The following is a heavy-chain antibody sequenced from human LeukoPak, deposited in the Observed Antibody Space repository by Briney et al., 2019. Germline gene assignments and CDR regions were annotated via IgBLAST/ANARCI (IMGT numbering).Heavy chain of an antibody. D-gene: IGHD6-19*01. CDR2: IYPGDSDT. CDR1: GHSFTSYW. J-gene: IGHJ3*02. V-gene: IGHV5-51*01. Sequence: GESLKISCKGSGHSFTSYWIGWVRQMPGKGLEWMGIIYPGDSDTRYSPSFQGQVTISADKSISTAYLQWSSLKASDTAMYYCATAKAVAGPSGAFDIWGQGTMVTVSS. CDR3: ATAKAVAGPSGAFDI.